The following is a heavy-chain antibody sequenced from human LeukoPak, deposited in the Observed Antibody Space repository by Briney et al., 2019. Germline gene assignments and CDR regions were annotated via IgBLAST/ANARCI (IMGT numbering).Heavy chain of an antibody. J-gene: IGHJ5*02. V-gene: IGHV4-34*01. CDR1: GGSFSGYY. CDR3: ARGIMTGP. D-gene: IGHD3-9*01. CDR2: INHSGST. Sequence: SETLSLTCAIYGGSFSGYYWSWIRQPPGKGLEWIGEINHSGSTNYNPSLKSRVTISVDTSKNQFSLKLSSVTAADTAVYYCARGIMTGPWGQGTLVTVSS.